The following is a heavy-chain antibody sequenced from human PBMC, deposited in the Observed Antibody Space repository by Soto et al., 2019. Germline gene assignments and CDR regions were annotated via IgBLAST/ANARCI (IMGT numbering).Heavy chain of an antibody. Sequence: PGGSLRLSCAASGFTLSGYAMDWVRQAPGKGLEYVSGISSNGVGAYYANSVQGRFTISRDNSKNTAYLQMGSLRPEDMAVYYCARRARPDFYYMDVWGKGTMVTVSS. D-gene: IGHD6-6*01. V-gene: IGHV3-64*01. CDR1: GFTLSGYA. CDR3: ARRARPDFYYMDV. J-gene: IGHJ6*03. CDR2: ISSNGVGA.